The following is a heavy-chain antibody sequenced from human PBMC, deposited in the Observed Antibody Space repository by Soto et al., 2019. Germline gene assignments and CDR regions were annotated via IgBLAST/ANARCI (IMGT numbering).Heavy chain of an antibody. CDR2: IYSNGNT. CDR3: VVEDLGMEV. D-gene: IGHD2-15*01. Sequence: GGSLRLCCAASGFTVSITYRTWVRQTPGKGLEWVSIIYSNGNTYYADSVKGRFTISRDNSKNTLYLQMNSLRVDDTAVYYCVVEDLGMEVWGQGTTVTVSS. V-gene: IGHV3-53*01. CDR1: GFTVSITY. J-gene: IGHJ6*02.